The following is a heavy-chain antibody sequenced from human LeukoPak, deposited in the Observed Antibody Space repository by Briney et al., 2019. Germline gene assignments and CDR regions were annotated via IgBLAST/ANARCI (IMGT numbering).Heavy chain of an antibody. D-gene: IGHD2-21*02. CDR3: AKSIEYCGADCYGYFDL. J-gene: IGHJ2*01. V-gene: IGHV1-2*06. CDR1: GYTFTGYY. CDR2: INPNSGAT. Sequence: GASVKVSCKPSGYTFTGYYMHWVRQAPGQGLEWMGRINPNSGATNYAQKFQGRVTMTGDTSISTAYMELTTLRSDDTAVYYCAKSIEYCGADCYGYFDLWGRGTLVTVSS.